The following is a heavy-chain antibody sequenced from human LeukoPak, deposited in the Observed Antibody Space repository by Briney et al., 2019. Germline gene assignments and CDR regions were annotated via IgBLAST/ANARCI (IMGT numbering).Heavy chain of an antibody. CDR2: ISNTGST. CDR1: GXSISSYY. J-gene: IGHJ4*02. D-gene: IGHD2-15*01. Sequence: PSETLSLTWTVSGXSISSYYRGWIRQPPGKGLEWIGYISNTGSTNYNPSLKSRVTISVDTSKNQLSLKLSSMTAADTAVYYCARYCTAGSCLDYWGQGTLVTVSS. CDR3: ARYCTAGSCLDY. V-gene: IGHV4-59*08.